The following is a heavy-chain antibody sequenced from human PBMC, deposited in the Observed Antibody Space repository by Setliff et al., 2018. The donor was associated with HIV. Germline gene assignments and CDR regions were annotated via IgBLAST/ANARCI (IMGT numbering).Heavy chain of an antibody. CDR1: GFTFDTYW. CDR2: ESGDDT. CDR3: AKGREGTTGGDY. Sequence: GGSLRLSCAASGFTFDTYWMHWVRQAPGKGLVWVSRESGDDTYYADSVKGRFTTSRDNSMNTLYLQMNSLRAEDTAVYYCAKGREGTTGGDYWGQGTLVTVSS. V-gene: IGHV3-23*01. D-gene: IGHD1-7*01. J-gene: IGHJ4*02.